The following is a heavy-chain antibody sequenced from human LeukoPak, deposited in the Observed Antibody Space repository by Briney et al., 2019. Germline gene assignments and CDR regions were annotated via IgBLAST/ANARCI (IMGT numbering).Heavy chain of an antibody. CDR1: GFTFSSYW. J-gene: IGHJ4*02. V-gene: IGHV3-74*01. CDR3: ASELPFDY. CDR2: ISGDGSST. Sequence: PGGSLRLSSAASGFTFSSYWMHWGRQAAGQGLVWCSRISGDGSSTTYAESVKGRFTISREYTKNNMYLQMNSLRTEETAVYYCASELPFDYWGQGTLVTVSS.